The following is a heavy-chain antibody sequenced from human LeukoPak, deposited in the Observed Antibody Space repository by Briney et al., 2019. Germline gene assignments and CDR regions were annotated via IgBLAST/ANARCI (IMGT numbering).Heavy chain of an antibody. CDR2: ISSSGSTI. D-gene: IGHD6-13*01. V-gene: IGHV3-48*03. J-gene: IGHJ4*02. Sequence: PGGSLRLSCAASGFTFSSYEMNWVRQAPGKGLEWVSYISSSGSTISYADSVKGRFTISRDNAKNSLYLQMNSLRAEDTAVYYCARRMGSSWYYFDYWGQGTLVTVSS. CDR1: GFTFSSYE. CDR3: ARRMGSSWYYFDY.